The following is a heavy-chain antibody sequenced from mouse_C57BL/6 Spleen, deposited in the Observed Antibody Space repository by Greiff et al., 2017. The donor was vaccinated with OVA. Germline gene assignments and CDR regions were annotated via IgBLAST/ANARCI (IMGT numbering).Heavy chain of an antibody. J-gene: IGHJ1*03. Sequence: DVQLQESGGGLVKPGGSLKLSCAASGFTFSDYGMHWVRQAPEKGLEWVAYISSGSSTIYYADTVKGRFTIARDNAKNTLFLQMTSLRSEDTAMYYCARSGVDYYGSSYWYFDVWGTGTTVTVSS. CDR2: ISSGSSTI. V-gene: IGHV5-17*01. D-gene: IGHD1-1*01. CDR3: ARSGVDYYGSSYWYFDV. CDR1: GFTFSDYG.